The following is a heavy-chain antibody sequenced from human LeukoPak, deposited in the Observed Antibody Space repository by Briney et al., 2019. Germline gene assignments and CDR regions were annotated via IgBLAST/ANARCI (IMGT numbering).Heavy chain of an antibody. CDR1: GGSISGTYYY. J-gene: IGHJ4*02. D-gene: IGHD5-18*01. Sequence: SETLSLTCTVSGGSISGTYYYWGWIRQPPGKGLEWIGSVFYSGNTYYNPSLKSRVTVSVDTSENQFSLRLSPVTAADTAVYYCARRGIGYSHGYRNIKPYYFDYWGQGTLVTVSS. V-gene: IGHV4-39*01. CDR2: VFYSGNT. CDR3: ARRGIGYSHGYRNIKPYYFDY.